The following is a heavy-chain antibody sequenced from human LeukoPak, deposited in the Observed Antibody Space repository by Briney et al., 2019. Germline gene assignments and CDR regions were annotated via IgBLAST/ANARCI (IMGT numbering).Heavy chain of an antibody. J-gene: IGHJ3*02. V-gene: IGHV4-34*01. CDR1: GGSFSGYY. Sequence: PSETLPLTCAVYGGSFSGYYWSWIRQPPGKGLEWIGEINHSGSTNYNPSLKSRVTISVDTSKNQFSLKLSSVTAADTAVYYCAREFLQWLVRKDAFDIWGQGTMVTVSS. CDR3: AREFLQWLVRKDAFDI. CDR2: INHSGST. D-gene: IGHD6-19*01.